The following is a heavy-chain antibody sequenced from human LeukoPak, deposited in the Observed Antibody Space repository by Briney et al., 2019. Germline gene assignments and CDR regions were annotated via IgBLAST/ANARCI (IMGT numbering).Heavy chain of an antibody. CDR1: GFTISSNY. CDR3: VQVPGGGY. J-gene: IGHJ4*02. CDR2: IYGSGST. Sequence: GGSLRLSCAASGFTISSNYMTWIRQAPGKGLEWVSIIYGSGSTYYADSVKGRFTISRDNSKNTLYLQVNSLRAEDTAVYYCVQVPGGGYWGQGTLVTVSS. D-gene: IGHD5-24*01. V-gene: IGHV3-53*01.